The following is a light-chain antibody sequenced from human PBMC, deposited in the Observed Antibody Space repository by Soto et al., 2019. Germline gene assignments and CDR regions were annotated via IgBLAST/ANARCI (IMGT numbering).Light chain of an antibody. Sequence: EIVLTQSAGTLSLSPGERATLSCRASQSVSSSYLAWYQQKPGQAPRHLTYGASSRATGIPDRFRGSWAGTDFTLTSRCLEPEDFAVYYCPQYGSSPCAPFGGGTKVDIK. CDR3: PQYGSSPCAP. J-gene: IGKJ4*01. CDR1: QSVSSSY. CDR2: GAS. V-gene: IGKV3-20*01.